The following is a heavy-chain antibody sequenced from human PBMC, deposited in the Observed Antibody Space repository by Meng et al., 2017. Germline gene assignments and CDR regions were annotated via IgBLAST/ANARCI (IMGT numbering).Heavy chain of an antibody. V-gene: IGHV4-59*01. CDR2: IYYSGST. Sequence: RRDSGPGLVKPSETLSLPCTVSGGSISSYYWSWIRQPPGKGLEWIGYIYYSGSTNYNPSLKSRVTISVDTSKNQFSLKLSSVTAADTAVYYCARGYDFWSGQYYFDYWGQGTLVTVSS. CDR1: GGSISSYY. D-gene: IGHD3-3*01. J-gene: IGHJ4*02. CDR3: ARGYDFWSGQYYFDY.